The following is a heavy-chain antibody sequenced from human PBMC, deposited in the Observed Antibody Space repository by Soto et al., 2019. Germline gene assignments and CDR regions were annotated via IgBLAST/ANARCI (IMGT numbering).Heavy chain of an antibody. J-gene: IGHJ4*02. D-gene: IGHD2-21*02. Sequence: QGKMVQSGAEVKKPGASVKVSCKASGHTFTGHHMHWVRQAPGQGLAWMGWIDLDIGDTKYAQKFQGRVTSTSDTSITTAYMELRALRSDDTAVYYCALAPTGTACFDCWGQGTLVTV. CDR3: ALAPTGTACFDC. CDR2: IDLDIGDT. V-gene: IGHV1-2*02. CDR1: GHTFTGHH.